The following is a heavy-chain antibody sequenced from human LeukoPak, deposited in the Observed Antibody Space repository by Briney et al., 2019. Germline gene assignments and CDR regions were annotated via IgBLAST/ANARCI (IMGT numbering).Heavy chain of an antibody. Sequence: ASVSVSCKASGYTFTTYYMHWVRQAPGQGLEWMGIINPSGGSTGYAQKFQGRVTMTRDTSTSTVYMELSSLRSEDTAVYYCATSETVGTTTGRRVLDYWGQGTLVTVSS. CDR2: INPSGGST. V-gene: IGHV1-46*01. CDR3: ATSETVGTTTGRRVLDY. CDR1: GYTFTTYY. J-gene: IGHJ4*02. D-gene: IGHD1-26*01.